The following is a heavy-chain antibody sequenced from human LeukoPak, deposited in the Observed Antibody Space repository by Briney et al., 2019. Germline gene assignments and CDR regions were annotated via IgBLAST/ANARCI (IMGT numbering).Heavy chain of an antibody. Sequence: SETLSLTCTVSGGSISSSSYYWGWIRQPPGKGLEWIGSIYYSGSTYYNPSLKSRATISVDTSKNQFSLKLSSVTAADTAVYYCARVSSDLLSDWFDPWGQGTLVTVSS. CDR2: IYYSGST. CDR3: ARVSSDLLSDWFDP. V-gene: IGHV4-39*01. CDR1: GGSISSSSYY. J-gene: IGHJ5*02. D-gene: IGHD3-22*01.